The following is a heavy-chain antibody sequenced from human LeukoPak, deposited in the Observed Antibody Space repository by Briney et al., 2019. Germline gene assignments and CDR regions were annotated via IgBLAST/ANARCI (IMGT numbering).Heavy chain of an antibody. Sequence: GGSLRLSCAASGFTFSGSAMHWVRQASGKGLEWVGRIRSKANSYATAYAASVKGRFIISRDDSKNTAYLQMNSLKTEDTAVYYCTRERGDRWLPSDYWGQGTLVTVSS. D-gene: IGHD5-12*01. V-gene: IGHV3-73*01. J-gene: IGHJ4*02. CDR2: IRSKANSYAT. CDR1: GFTFSGSA. CDR3: TRERGDRWLPSDY.